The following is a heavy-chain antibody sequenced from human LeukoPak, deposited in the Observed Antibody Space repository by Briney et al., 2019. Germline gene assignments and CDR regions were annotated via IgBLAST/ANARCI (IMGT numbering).Heavy chain of an antibody. CDR2: IYYSGST. Sequence: SETLSLTCTVSGGSISSSSYYWGWIRQPPGKGLEWVESIYYSGSTYYNPSLKSRVTISVDTSKNQFSLKLSSVTAADTAVYYCARLEGIVGATIDYWGQGTLVTVSS. CDR3: ARLEGIVGATIDY. V-gene: IGHV4-39*01. CDR1: GGSISSSSYY. J-gene: IGHJ4*02. D-gene: IGHD1-26*01.